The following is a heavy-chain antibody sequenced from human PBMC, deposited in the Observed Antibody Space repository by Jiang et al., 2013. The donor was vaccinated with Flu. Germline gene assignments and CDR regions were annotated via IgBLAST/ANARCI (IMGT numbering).Heavy chain of an antibody. CDR1: GFTFSRHY. J-gene: IGHJ3*01. V-gene: IGHV3-7*03. Sequence: VQLLESGGHLVQPGGSLRLSCAASGFTFSRHYMSWVRQAPGKGLEWVANIKQDERDKYYADSVKGRFTVSRDNAKNSLYLQMNSLRVEDTAVYYCAREAVVVTGIDDAFDVWGQGTMVTVSS. D-gene: IGHD2-21*02. CDR3: AREAVVVTGIDDAFDV. CDR2: IKQDERDK.